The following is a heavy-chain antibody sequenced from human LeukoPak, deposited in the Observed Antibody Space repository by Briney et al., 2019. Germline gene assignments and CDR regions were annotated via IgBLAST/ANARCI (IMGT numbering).Heavy chain of an antibody. CDR2: IYSGGST. CDR3: ATMRGSYCGGDCATYYYYGMDV. V-gene: IGHV3-53*01. D-gene: IGHD2-21*02. CDR1: GFTFSTYW. J-gene: IGHJ6*02. Sequence: GGSLRLSCSASGFTFSTYWMSWVRQAPGKGLEWVSVIYSGGSTYYADSVKGRFTISRDNSKNTLYLQMNSLRAEDTAVYYCATMRGSYCGGDCATYYYYGMDVWGQGTTVTVSS.